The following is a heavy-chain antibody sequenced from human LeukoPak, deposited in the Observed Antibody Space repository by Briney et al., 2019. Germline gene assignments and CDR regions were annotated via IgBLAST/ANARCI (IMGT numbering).Heavy chain of an antibody. CDR3: ARDKIEGPTFLDY. J-gene: IGHJ4*02. CDR1: GFTFDDHG. Sequence: GGSLRLSCAASGFTFDDHGMNWVRQSPVKGLEWVANIKQDGSEAYYVDSVKGRFTISRDNGKNSLFLQMDSLRAEDTALYYCARDKIEGPTFLDYWDQGALVTVSS. V-gene: IGHV3-7*01. CDR2: IKQDGSEA. D-gene: IGHD1-26*01.